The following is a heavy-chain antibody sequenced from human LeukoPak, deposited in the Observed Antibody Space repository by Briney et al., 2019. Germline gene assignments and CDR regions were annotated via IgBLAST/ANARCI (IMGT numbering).Heavy chain of an antibody. CDR1: GFTFSDYY. Sequence: PGGSLRLSCAAAGFTFSDYYMSWIRQAPGKGLEWVSYISSSGSTIYYADSVKGRFTISRDNAKNSQYLQMNSLRAEDTAVYYCARPPIGATFGSNYMDVWGKGTTVTVSS. CDR2: ISSSGSTI. V-gene: IGHV3-11*04. J-gene: IGHJ6*03. CDR3: ARPPIGATFGSNYMDV. D-gene: IGHD3-16*01.